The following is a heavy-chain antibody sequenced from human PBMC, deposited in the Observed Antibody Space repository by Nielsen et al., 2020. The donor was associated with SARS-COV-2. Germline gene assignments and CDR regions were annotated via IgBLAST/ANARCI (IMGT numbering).Heavy chain of an antibody. V-gene: IGHV4-4*02. Sequence: GSLRLSCAVSGGSISSSNWWSWVRQPPGKGLEWIGEINHSGSTNYNPSLKSRVTISVDTSKNQFSLKLSSVTAADTAVYYCAREYYYGSGILGGYWGQGTLVTVSS. CDR1: GGSISSSNW. J-gene: IGHJ4*02. CDR3: AREYYYGSGILGGY. CDR2: INHSGST. D-gene: IGHD3-10*01.